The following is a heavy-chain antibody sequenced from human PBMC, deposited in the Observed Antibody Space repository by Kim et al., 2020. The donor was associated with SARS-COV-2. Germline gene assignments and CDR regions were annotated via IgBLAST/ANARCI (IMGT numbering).Heavy chain of an antibody. Sequence: GGSLRLSCVASGFTFSSYSMNWVRQAPGKGLEWVSFISGSSSSIYYADSVKGRFTISRDNAKNSLYLQMNSLRAEDTAVYYCERDSFGGGGDYFDYWGLGTLVTVSS. CDR1: GFTFSSYS. CDR3: ERDSFGGGGDYFDY. D-gene: IGHD3-10*01. V-gene: IGHV3-48*04. J-gene: IGHJ4*02. CDR2: ISGSSSSI.